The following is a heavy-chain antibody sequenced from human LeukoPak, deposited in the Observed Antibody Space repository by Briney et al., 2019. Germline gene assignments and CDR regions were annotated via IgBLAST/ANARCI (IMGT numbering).Heavy chain of an antibody. CDR1: GFTFSASA. D-gene: IGHD3-10*01. Sequence: GGSLRLSCAASGFTFSASAVHWVRQASGKGLEWVGRIRSKVYSYATMYGASVKGRFTISRDDSKKTAYLQMNSLKTEDTAVYYCTRGDVTQFDYWGQGTLVTVSS. J-gene: IGHJ4*02. CDR3: TRGDVTQFDY. CDR2: IRSKVYSYAT. V-gene: IGHV3-73*01.